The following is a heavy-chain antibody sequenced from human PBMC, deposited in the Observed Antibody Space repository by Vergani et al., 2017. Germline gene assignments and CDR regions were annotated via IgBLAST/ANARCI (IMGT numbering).Heavy chain of an antibody. J-gene: IGHJ4*02. CDR2: IYYSGLT. CDR3: ASLSGVYDYVWGSYRYYFDY. V-gene: IGHV4-39*01. CDR1: ADSISSGSYY. Sequence: QVQLQESGPGLVKPSETLFLTCTVSADSISSGSYYWGWIRQPPGKSLEWIGSIYYSGLTYYNPSLKSRVAISVDTSKNQFSLELSSVTAADTAVYYCASLSGVYDYVWGSYRYYFDYWGQGTLVTVSS. D-gene: IGHD3-16*02.